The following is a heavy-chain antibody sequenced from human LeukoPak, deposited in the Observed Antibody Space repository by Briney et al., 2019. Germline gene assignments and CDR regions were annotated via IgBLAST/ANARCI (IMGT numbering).Heavy chain of an antibody. CDR3: ARDLAWGAY. D-gene: IGHD4/OR15-4a*01. Sequence: PGGSLRLSCAASGFTFSSHDMSWVRQAPGKGLEWVSAISGSGGSTYYADSAKGRFTISRDNAKNSLYLEMNSLRDEDTAVYYCARDLAWGAYWGQGTLVTVSS. CDR1: GFTFSSHD. J-gene: IGHJ4*02. V-gene: IGHV3-23*01. CDR2: ISGSGGST.